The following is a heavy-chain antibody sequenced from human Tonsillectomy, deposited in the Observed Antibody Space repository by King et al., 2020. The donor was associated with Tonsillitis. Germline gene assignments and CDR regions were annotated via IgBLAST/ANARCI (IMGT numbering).Heavy chain of an antibody. J-gene: IGHJ4*02. D-gene: IGHD3-22*01. Sequence: VQLVESGGGVVQPGRSLRLSCAASGFTFSSYAMHWVRQAPGKGLEWVAVISYDGSNKYYADSVKGRFTISRDNSKNTLYLQMNSLRAEDTAVYYCARDDSLSGPSLFDYWGQGTLVTVSS. CDR1: GFTFSSYA. CDR3: ARDDSLSGPSLFDY. CDR2: ISYDGSNK. V-gene: IGHV3-30*04.